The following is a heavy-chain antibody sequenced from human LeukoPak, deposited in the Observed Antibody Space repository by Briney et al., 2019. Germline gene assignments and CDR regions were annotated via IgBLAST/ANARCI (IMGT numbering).Heavy chain of an antibody. Sequence: GGSLRLSCAASGFSFSGSSMHWVRQAPGKGLEWVAVMSNDGSLQYYADSLEGRFIISRDNSKNTLYLQMNSLRAEDTAMYYCASHSNSWTSLAYRGQGTLVTVSS. D-gene: IGHD6-13*01. CDR3: ASHSNSWTSLAY. CDR1: GFSFSGSS. J-gene: IGHJ4*02. V-gene: IGHV3-30*01. CDR2: MSNDGSLQ.